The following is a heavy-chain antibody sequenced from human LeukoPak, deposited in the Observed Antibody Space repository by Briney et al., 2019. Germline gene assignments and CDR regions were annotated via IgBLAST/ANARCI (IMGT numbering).Heavy chain of an antibody. V-gene: IGHV3-30*18. CDR1: GFTFSSYG. Sequence: GGSLRLSCAASGFTFSSYGMHWVRQAPGKGLEWVAVISYDGSNKYYADSVKGRFTISRDNSKNTLYLQMNSLRAEDTAVYYCAKDSDYDILTGSFDYWGQGTLVTVSS. CDR3: AKDSDYDILTGSFDY. D-gene: IGHD3-9*01. CDR2: ISYDGSNK. J-gene: IGHJ4*02.